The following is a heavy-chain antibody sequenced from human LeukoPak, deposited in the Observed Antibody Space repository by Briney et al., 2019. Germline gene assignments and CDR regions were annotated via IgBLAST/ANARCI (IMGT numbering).Heavy chain of an antibody. CDR2: MNPNSGNT. CDR1: GYTFTSYD. CDR3: ARVRRCSSTSCYPTRGNWFDP. Sequence: GASVKVSCKASGYTFTSYDINWVRQATGQGLEWMGWMNPNSGNTGYAQKFQGRVTITRNTSISTAYMELSSLRSEDTAVYYCARVRRCSSTSCYPTRGNWFDPWGQGTLVTVSS. J-gene: IGHJ5*02. V-gene: IGHV1-8*03. D-gene: IGHD2-2*01.